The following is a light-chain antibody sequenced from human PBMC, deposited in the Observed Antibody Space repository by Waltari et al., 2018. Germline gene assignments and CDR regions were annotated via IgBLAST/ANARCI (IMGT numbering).Light chain of an antibody. CDR1: QSVLYSSNNMSY. CDR2: WAS. V-gene: IGKV4-1*01. J-gene: IGKJ1*01. Sequence: VVTQSPDSVAVSLGERATINCKSSQSVLYSSNNMSYLAWYQQKPGQPPRLLIYWASTRESGVPDRFSGSGSGTDFTLTINTLQAEDMAVYYCQKYYRTPPAFVQGTRVEI. CDR3: QKYYRTPPA.